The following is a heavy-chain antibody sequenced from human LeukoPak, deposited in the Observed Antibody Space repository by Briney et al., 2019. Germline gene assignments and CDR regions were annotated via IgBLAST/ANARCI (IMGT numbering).Heavy chain of an antibody. CDR1: GGSISSSSYY. Sequence: SETLSLTCTVSGGSISSSSYYWGWIRQPPGKGLEWFGSIYYSGNTYYNPSLKSRVTISVDTSKNQFSLKLSSVTAADTAVYYCARQQNRGYGLPFDYWGQGTLVTVSS. J-gene: IGHJ4*02. CDR2: IYYSGNT. D-gene: IGHD5-12*01. V-gene: IGHV4-39*01. CDR3: ARQQNRGYGLPFDY.